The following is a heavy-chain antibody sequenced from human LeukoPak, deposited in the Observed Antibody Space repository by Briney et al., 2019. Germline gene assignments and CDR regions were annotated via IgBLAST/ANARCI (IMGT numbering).Heavy chain of an antibody. CDR2: IYHSGTT. Sequence: SGTLSLTCAVSGGSISSSNWWNWVRQPPGKALEWIGEIYHSGTTNYNPSLKSRVTISVDKSKNQFSLNLSSVAAADTAVYYCAITSGSSYYFDYWGQGTLVTVSS. CDR1: GGSISSSNW. CDR3: AITSGSSYYFDY. D-gene: IGHD6-6*01. V-gene: IGHV4-4*02. J-gene: IGHJ4*02.